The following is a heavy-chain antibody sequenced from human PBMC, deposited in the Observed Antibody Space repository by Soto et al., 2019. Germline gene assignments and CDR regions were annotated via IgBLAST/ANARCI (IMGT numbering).Heavy chain of an antibody. Sequence: SVKVSCKASGGTFSSYAISWVRQAPGQGLEWMGGIIPIFGTANYAQKFQGRVTITADESTSTAYMELSSLRSEDTAVYYCARPYITGTTFPPHDAFDIWGQGTIVTVSS. CDR1: GGTFSSYA. CDR3: ARPYITGTTFPPHDAFDI. V-gene: IGHV1-69*13. J-gene: IGHJ3*02. CDR2: IIPIFGTA. D-gene: IGHD1-7*01.